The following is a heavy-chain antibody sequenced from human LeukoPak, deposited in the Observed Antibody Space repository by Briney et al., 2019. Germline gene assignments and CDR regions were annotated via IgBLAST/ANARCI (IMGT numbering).Heavy chain of an antibody. V-gene: IGHV4-34*01. CDR2: INHSGRT. CDR1: GGSLSGYY. CDR3: TRNNWFDP. J-gene: IGHJ5*02. Sequence: SETLSLTCAVYGGSLSGYYWSWIRQPPGEGLEWIGEINHSGRTNYNPSLKSRVTISIDMSKDQLSLKLTSVTAADTAVYYCTRNNWFDPWGQGTLVTVSS.